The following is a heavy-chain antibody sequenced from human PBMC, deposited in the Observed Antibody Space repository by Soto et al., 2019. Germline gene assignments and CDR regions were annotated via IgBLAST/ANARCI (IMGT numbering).Heavy chain of an antibody. CDR2: IYYSGST. CDR1: GGSISSGGYY. D-gene: IGHD3-22*01. V-gene: IGHV4-31*03. CDR3: ARRATYYYDSSGYFHAFDI. Sequence: SETLSLTCTVSGGSISSGGYYWSWIRQHPGKGLEWIGYIYYSGSTYYNPSLKSRVTISVDTSKNQFSLKLSSVTAADTAVYYCARRATYYYDSSGYFHAFDIWGQGTMVTVSS. J-gene: IGHJ3*02.